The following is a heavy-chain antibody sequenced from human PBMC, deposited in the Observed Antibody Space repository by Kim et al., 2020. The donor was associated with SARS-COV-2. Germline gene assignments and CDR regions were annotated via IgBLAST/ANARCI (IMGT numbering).Heavy chain of an antibody. J-gene: IGHJ4*02. CDR1: GGSISSYY. V-gene: IGHV4-59*13. Sequence: SETLSLTCTVSGGSISSYYWSWIRQPPGKGLEWIGYIYYSGSTNYNPSLKSRVPISVDTSKNQFSLKLSSVTAADTAVYYCVRSGSYYYFPLYYFDYWGQGTLVTVSS. CDR2: IYYSGST. CDR3: VRSGSYYYFPLYYFDY. D-gene: IGHD3-10*01.